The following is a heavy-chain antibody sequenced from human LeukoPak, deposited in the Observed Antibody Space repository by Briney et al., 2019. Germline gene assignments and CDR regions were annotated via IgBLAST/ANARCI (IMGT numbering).Heavy chain of an antibody. Sequence: PGGSLRLSCAASGFTFSSYSMNWVRQAPGKGLEWVSSISSSSSYIYYADSVKGRFTISRDNAKNSLYLQMNSLRAEDTAVYYCATYTGYSSSWDAFDIWGQGTMVTVSS. CDR2: ISSSSSYI. CDR3: ATYTGYSSSWDAFDI. V-gene: IGHV3-21*01. CDR1: GFTFSSYS. J-gene: IGHJ3*02. D-gene: IGHD6-13*01.